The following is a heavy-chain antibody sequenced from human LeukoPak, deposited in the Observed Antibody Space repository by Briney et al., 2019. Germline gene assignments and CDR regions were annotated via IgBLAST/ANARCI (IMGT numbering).Heavy chain of an antibody. CDR1: GGTFISYA. CDR3: AIHPSDSSGYFSY. V-gene: IGHV7-4-1*02. D-gene: IGHD3-22*01. CDR2: IDTKTGNP. J-gene: IGHJ4*02. Sequence: ASVKASCKASGGTFISYAISWVRQAPGQGLEYMGWIDTKTGNPTYAQGFTGRFVFSLDTSVSTAYLQISSLKAEDTAVYYCAIHPSDSSGYFSYWGQGALVTVSS.